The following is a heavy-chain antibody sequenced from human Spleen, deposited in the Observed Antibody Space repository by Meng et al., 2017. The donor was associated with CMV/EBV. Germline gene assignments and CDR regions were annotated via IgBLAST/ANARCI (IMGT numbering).Heavy chain of an antibody. Sequence: GESLRLSCAASGFTFSNYAMSWVRQAPGKGLEWVSGISSSGGSTYYADSVKGRFTISRDNSKNTLYLQMSSLRAEDTAVYYCAKDLNDDILTGYYGYWGQGTRVTVSS. CDR1: GFTFSNYA. CDR2: ISSSGGST. J-gene: IGHJ4*02. CDR3: AKDLNDDILTGYYGY. V-gene: IGHV3-23*01. D-gene: IGHD3-9*01.